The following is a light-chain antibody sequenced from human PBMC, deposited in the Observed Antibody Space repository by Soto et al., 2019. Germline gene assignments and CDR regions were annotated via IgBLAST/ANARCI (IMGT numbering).Light chain of an antibody. CDR3: QQRSNWPPLT. CDR2: DAS. Sequence: EIVLTQSPATLSLSPGERATLSCRASQSVSNYLAWYQQKPGQAPRLLIYDASNRATGIPARFSGSGSGTDFTPSIISLEPEDFAVYYCQQRSNWPPLTFGGGTKVEIK. V-gene: IGKV3-11*01. J-gene: IGKJ4*01. CDR1: QSVSNY.